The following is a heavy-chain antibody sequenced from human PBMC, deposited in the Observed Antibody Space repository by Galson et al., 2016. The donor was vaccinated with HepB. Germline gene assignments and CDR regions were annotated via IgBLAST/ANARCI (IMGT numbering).Heavy chain of an antibody. CDR2: IYSSEGT. CDR1: GGSISSDYY. J-gene: IGHJ6*03. D-gene: IGHD6-19*01. V-gene: IGHV4-39*01. Sequence: SETLSLTCIVSGGSISSDYYWGWIRQPPGRGLEWIGSIYSSEGTYYNPSLKSRVTISVDTSKNQFSLRLNSVTAADTGVYYCATGIVVAGKYYCYYVDVWGKGTTVTVSS. CDR3: ATGIVVAGKYYCYYVDV.